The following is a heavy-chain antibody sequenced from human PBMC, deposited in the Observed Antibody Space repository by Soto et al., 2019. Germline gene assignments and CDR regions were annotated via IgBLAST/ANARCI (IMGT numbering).Heavy chain of an antibody. J-gene: IGHJ4*02. CDR2: IYESGST. V-gene: IGHV4-39*01. CDR1: GGSISSITYY. D-gene: IGHD4-17*01. CDR3: ARRITVPDNYFDL. Sequence: PSETLSLTCAVSGGSISSITYYWGWIRQPPGKGLEWIGSIYESGSTYYNPSLKGRVTISVDTSKTQFSLRLSSVTAADTAVYYCARRITVPDNYFDLWGQGTLVTVSS.